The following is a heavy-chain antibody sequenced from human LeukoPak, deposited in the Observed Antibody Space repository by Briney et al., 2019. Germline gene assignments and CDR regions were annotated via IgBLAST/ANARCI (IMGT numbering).Heavy chain of an antibody. CDR1: GGTFSSYA. CDR2: IIPILGIA. D-gene: IGHD2-8*01. V-gene: IGHV1-69*04. Sequence: ASVKVSCKASGGTFSSYAISWVRQAPGQGLEWMGRIIPILGIANYAQKFQGRVTITADKSTSTAYMELRSLRSEDTAVYYCASSPSPMVYDSYYYGMDVWGQGTTVTVSS. J-gene: IGHJ6*02. CDR3: ASSPSPMVYDSYYYGMDV.